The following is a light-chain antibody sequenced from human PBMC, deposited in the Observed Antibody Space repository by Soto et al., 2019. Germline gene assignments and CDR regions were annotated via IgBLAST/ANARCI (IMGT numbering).Light chain of an antibody. CDR1: QGIRHY. J-gene: IGKJ4*01. CDR2: AAS. Sequence: AIQMTQSPSSLSASVGDRVTITCRASQGIRHYLGWYQQKPGKAPKLLIYAASSLQSGVPSRFSGSGSGTDFTLTISSLQPEDFATYYCLQDYNYPLTFGGGNKVEIK. CDR3: LQDYNYPLT. V-gene: IGKV1-6*01.